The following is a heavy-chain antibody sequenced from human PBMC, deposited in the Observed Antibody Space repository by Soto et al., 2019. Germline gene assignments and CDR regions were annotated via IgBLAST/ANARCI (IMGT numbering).Heavy chain of an antibody. Sequence: GGSLRLSCAASGFTFSSYAMTWVRQAPGKGLEWVSAISGSGGSTYYADSVKGRFTISRDNSKNTLYLQMNSLGAEDTAVYYCAKDHYDILTVFDYWGQGTLVTVSS. CDR1: GFTFSSYA. V-gene: IGHV3-23*01. CDR2: ISGSGGST. J-gene: IGHJ4*02. D-gene: IGHD3-9*01. CDR3: AKDHYDILTVFDY.